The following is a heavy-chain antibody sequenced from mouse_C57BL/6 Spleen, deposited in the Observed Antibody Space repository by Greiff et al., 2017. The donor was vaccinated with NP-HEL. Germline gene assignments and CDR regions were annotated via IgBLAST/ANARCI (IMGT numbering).Heavy chain of an antibody. J-gene: IGHJ2*01. Sequence: VQLQQPGAELVKPGASVKLSCKASGYTFTSYWMQWVKQRPGQGLEWIGEIDPSDSYTNYNQKFKGKATLTVDTSSSTAYMQLSSLTSEDSAVYYCARDGSGNFDYWGQGTTLTVSS. CDR1: GYTFTSYW. V-gene: IGHV1-50*01. D-gene: IGHD1-1*01. CDR3: ARDGSGNFDY. CDR2: IDPSDSYT.